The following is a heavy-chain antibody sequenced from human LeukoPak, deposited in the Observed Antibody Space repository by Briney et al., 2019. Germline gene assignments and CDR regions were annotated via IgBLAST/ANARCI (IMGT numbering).Heavy chain of an antibody. J-gene: IGHJ4*02. CDR2: INPNSGGT. CDR1: GYTFTGYY. CDR3: ARGDCSSTSCLDY. V-gene: IGHV1-2*06. Sequence: ASVKVSCKASGYTFTGYYMHWVRQAPGQGLEWMGRINPNSGGTNYAQNLQGRVTMTTDTSTSTAYMELRSLRSDDTAVYYCARGDCSSTSCLDYWGQGTLVTVSS. D-gene: IGHD2-2*01.